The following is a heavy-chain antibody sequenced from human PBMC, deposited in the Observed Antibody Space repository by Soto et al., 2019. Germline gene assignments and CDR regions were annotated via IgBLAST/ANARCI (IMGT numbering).Heavy chain of an antibody. CDR2: ISSSENTI. CDR3: ARGDFWSGFLFDS. J-gene: IGHJ4*02. CDR1: GFTFSDYY. Sequence: QVQLVESGGGLVKPGRSLRISCAASGFTFSDYYMSWIRQAPGKGLEWIAYISSSENTIYYADSVKGRFTISRDNAKNSLYLQMNSLRAGDTAVYYCARGDFWSGFLFDSWGQGTLVTVSS. D-gene: IGHD3-3*01. V-gene: IGHV3-11*01.